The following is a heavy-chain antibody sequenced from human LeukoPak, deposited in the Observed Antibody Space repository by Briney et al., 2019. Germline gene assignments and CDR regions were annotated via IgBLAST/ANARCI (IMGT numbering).Heavy chain of an antibody. V-gene: IGHV1-2*02. CDR1: GYTFTGYY. D-gene: IGHD3-10*01. J-gene: IGHJ3*02. CDR2: INPNSGGT. CDR3: ARGWAGELLNAFDI. Sequence: WAPVTVSCKASGYTFTGYYMHWVRQAPGQGLEWMGWINPNSGGTNYAQKFQGRVTMTRDTSISTAYMEVSRLRSDDTAVYYCARGWAGELLNAFDIWGQGTMVTVSS.